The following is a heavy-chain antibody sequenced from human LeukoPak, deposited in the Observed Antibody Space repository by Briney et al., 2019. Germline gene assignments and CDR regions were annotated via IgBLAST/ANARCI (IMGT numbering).Heavy chain of an antibody. D-gene: IGHD3-16*02. V-gene: IGHV4-34*01. J-gene: IGHJ4*02. Sequence: SETLSLTCAVYGGSFSGYYWSWIRQLPGKGLEGIGEINHSGSTNYNPSLKSRVTISVDTSKNQFSLKLSSVTAADTAVYYCARGLSYDYVWGSYRRPKYFDYWGQGTLVTVSS. CDR2: INHSGST. CDR3: ARGLSYDYVWGSYRRPKYFDY. CDR1: GGSFSGYY.